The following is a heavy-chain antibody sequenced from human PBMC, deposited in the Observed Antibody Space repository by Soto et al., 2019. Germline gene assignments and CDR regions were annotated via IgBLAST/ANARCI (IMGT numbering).Heavy chain of an antibody. Sequence: QVQVVQSGAEVKKPGSSVRVSCKASGGTSSSYAITWMRQAPGQGLEWMGGIIPILDTTDYAQKFQGRVTFTADDSTSTVYMELSSLTSEDTAVYYCASGGTTVNRRFDFWGQGTLVTVSS. D-gene: IGHD4-4*01. CDR3: ASGGTTVNRRFDF. CDR1: GGTSSSYA. J-gene: IGHJ4*02. CDR2: IIPILDTT. V-gene: IGHV1-69*01.